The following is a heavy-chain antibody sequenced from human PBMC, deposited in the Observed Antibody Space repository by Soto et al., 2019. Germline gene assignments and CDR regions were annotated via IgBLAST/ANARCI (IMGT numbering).Heavy chain of an antibody. CDR2: INHSGST. Sequence: QVQLQQWGAGLLKPSETLSLTCAVYGGSFSGYYWSWIRQPPGKGLEWIGEINHSGSTNYNPSLTSRVTMSVDTSTIQVSLKLSSVTAADTAVYYCARALYCTNGVCYNYYYYGMDVWGQGTTVTVSS. CDR1: GGSFSGYY. CDR3: ARALYCTNGVCYNYYYYGMDV. D-gene: IGHD2-8*01. V-gene: IGHV4-34*01. J-gene: IGHJ6*02.